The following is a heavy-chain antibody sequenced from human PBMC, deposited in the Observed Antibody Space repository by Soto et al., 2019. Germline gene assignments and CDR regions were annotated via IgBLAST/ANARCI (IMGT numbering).Heavy chain of an antibody. CDR1: GASVNDYY. CDR3: ARWGHPAVKAFDI. Sequence: PSETLSLTCTVSGASVNDYYWNWVQQPLGKGLEWIGFIHYNPSLQSRVTMSVDVSQNQFSLRLTSVAAADTAIYYCARWGHPAVKAFDIWGQGTTVTVSS. CDR2: IH. D-gene: IGHD3-16*01. V-gene: IGHV4-59*02. J-gene: IGHJ3*02.